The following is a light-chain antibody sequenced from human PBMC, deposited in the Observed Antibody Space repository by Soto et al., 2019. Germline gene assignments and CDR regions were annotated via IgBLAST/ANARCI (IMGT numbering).Light chain of an antibody. CDR2: CAS. CDR3: QQYGSSRPWT. J-gene: IGKJ1*01. CDR1: QSVSSSY. V-gene: IGKV3-20*01. Sequence: EIVLTQSPGTRSLSPGERATLSCRASQSVSSSYLAWYQQKPGQAPRLLIYCASSRATDIPGRFSRSGSRKYLSPNIRRLAPEDFAVYYCQQYGSSRPWTLGQGAKVDIK.